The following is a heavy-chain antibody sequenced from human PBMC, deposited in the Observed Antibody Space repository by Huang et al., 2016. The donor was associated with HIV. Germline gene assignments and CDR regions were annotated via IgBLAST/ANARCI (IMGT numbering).Heavy chain of an antibody. CDR3: AKDADTSGYDVLGPFGS. J-gene: IGHJ4*02. CDR2: INDVINNR. D-gene: IGHD3-3*01. CDR1: GFTFSSYA. Sequence: EVLLLESGGGLVQPGGSLRLSCVASGFTFSSYAMSWVRQAPGQGVGWVSGINDVINNRYYAHSEKGRFAVSRDDSTNTLYLQMNSLRAEDTAVYYCAKDADTSGYDVLGPFGSWGQGTLVTVSS. V-gene: IGHV3-23*01.